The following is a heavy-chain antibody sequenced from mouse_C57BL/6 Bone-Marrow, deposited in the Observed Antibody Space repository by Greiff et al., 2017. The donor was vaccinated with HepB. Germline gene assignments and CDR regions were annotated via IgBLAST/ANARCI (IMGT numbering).Heavy chain of an antibody. V-gene: IGHV1-26*01. CDR1: GYTFTDYY. CDR3: ARRKLGPYYFDY. D-gene: IGHD4-1*01. CDR2: INPNNGGT. Sequence: VQLQQSGPELVKPGASVKISCKASGYTFTDYYMNWVKQSHGKSLEWIGDINPNNGGTSYNQKFKGKATLTVDKSSSTAYMELRSLTSEDSAVYYCARRKLGPYYFDYWGQGTTLTVSS. J-gene: IGHJ2*01.